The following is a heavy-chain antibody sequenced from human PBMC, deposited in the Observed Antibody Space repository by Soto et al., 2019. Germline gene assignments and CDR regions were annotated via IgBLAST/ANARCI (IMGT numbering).Heavy chain of an antibody. Sequence: EVQLLESGGGLVQPGGSLRLSCAASGFTFSSYAMSWVRQAPGKGLEWVSAISGSGGSTYYADCVKGRFTISRDNSKNTLYLQMNSLRAEDTAVYYCAKDPDSSSSPPYYYYYYGMDVWGQGTTVTVSS. CDR2: ISGSGGST. D-gene: IGHD6-6*01. J-gene: IGHJ6*02. CDR3: AKDPDSSSSPPYYYYYYGMDV. V-gene: IGHV3-23*01. CDR1: GFTFSSYA.